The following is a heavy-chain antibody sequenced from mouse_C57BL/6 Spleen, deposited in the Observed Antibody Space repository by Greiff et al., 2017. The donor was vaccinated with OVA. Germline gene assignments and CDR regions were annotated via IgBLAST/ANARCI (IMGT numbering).Heavy chain of an antibody. J-gene: IGHJ2*01. CDR1: GYTFTDYY. CDR2: IYPGSGNT. D-gene: IGHD4-1*01. CDR3: ARGETLNWAFDY. Sequence: QVQLKESGAELVRPGASVKLSCKASGYTFTDYYINWVKQRPGQGLEWIARIYPGSGNTYYNEKFKGKATLTAEKSSSTAYMQLSSLTSEDSAVYFCARGETLNWAFDYWGQGTTLTVSS. V-gene: IGHV1-76*01.